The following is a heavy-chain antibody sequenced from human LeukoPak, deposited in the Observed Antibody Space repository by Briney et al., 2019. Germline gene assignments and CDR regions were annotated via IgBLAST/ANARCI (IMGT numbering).Heavy chain of an antibody. Sequence: PGGSLRLSCAASGFTFSSYGMHWVRQAPGKGLEWVAFIRYDGSNKYYADSVKGRFTISRDNAKNSLYLQMNSLRAEDTAVYYCARVGELLLHSYFDYWGQGTLVTVSS. V-gene: IGHV3-30*02. D-gene: IGHD1-26*01. CDR3: ARVGELLLHSYFDY. CDR1: GFTFSSYG. J-gene: IGHJ4*02. CDR2: IRYDGSNK.